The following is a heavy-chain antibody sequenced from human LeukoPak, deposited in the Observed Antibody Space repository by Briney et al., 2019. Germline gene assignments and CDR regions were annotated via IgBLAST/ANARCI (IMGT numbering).Heavy chain of an antibody. V-gene: IGHV3-21*04. CDR2: ISSSSSYI. CDR1: GFTFSSYS. CDR3: ARDQQYSPYSYGPNYFDY. J-gene: IGHJ4*02. Sequence: TGGSLRLSCAASGFTFSSYSMNWVRQAPGKGLEWVSSISSSSSYIYYADSVKGRFTISRDNAKNSLYLQMNSLRAEDTAVYYCARDQQYSPYSYGPNYFDYWGQGTLVTVSS. D-gene: IGHD5-18*01.